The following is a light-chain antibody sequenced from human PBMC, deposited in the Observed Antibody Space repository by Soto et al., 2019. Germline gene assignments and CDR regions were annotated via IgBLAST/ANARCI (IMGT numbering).Light chain of an antibody. CDR3: QQYGSSPYT. CDR1: QSVSSSY. CDR2: GAS. Sequence: EIVLTQSPGTLSLSPGERATLSCRASQSVSSSYLAWYQQKPGQAPSLLIYGASSRATGIPDRFSGSGSGPGFTLIISRLEPEDFAVYYGQQYGSSPYTFGQGTKLEIK. J-gene: IGKJ2*01. V-gene: IGKV3-20*01.